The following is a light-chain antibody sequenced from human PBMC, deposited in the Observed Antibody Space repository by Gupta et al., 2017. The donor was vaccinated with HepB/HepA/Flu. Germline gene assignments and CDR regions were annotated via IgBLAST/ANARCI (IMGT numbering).Light chain of an antibody. V-gene: IGKV1-33*01. J-gene: IGKJ5*01. CDR1: QDISNY. CDR2: DAS. CDR3: QQYDNFPIT. Sequence: DIQMTQSPSSLSASVGERVTITCQASQDISNYLYWYQQKPGKAPKLLIYDASKLETGVPSRFSGSGSGTDFTFTISSLQPEDIATYYCQQYDNFPITFGQGTRLEIK.